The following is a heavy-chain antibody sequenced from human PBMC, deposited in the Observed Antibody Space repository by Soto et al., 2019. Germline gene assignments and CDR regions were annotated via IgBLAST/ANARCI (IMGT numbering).Heavy chain of an antibody. CDR2: INAGTGNT. D-gene: IGHD2-2*01. V-gene: IGHV1-3*01. CDR3: ARVSSTSDAFDV. CDR1: GYTFTSYT. Sequence: ASVKVSCKASGYTFTSYTIHWVRQAPGQRLEWMVWINAGTGNTKYSQKFKARVTITRDTSASTTYMALTSLRSEDTAIYYCARVSSTSDAFDVWGQGTLVTVSS. J-gene: IGHJ3*01.